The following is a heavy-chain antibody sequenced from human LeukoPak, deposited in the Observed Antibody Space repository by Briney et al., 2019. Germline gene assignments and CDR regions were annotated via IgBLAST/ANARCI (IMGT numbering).Heavy chain of an antibody. CDR2: IRYDGSNK. J-gene: IGHJ2*01. V-gene: IGHV3-30*02. D-gene: IGHD3-22*01. CDR3: AKVTYYYDSSGYSQYWYFDL. CDR1: GFTFSSYG. Sequence: GGSLRLSCAASGFTFSSYGMHWVRQAPGKGLEWVAFIRYDGSNKYYADSVKGRFTISRDNSKNTLYLQMNSLRAEDTAVYYCAKVTYYYDSSGYSQYWYFDLWGRGTLVTVSS.